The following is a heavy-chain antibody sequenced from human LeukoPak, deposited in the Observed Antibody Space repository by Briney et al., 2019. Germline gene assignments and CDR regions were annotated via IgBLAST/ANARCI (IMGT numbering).Heavy chain of an antibody. CDR2: INKDGSEN. Sequence: GGSLRLSCAASGFTFSSYWMSWVRQAPGKGLEWVANINKDGSENYYAGSVKGRFTISRDNSRNTLYLQITSLRAEDTAVYYCARVHGSSWHLYFDYWGQGSLVTVSS. CDR1: GFTFSSYW. CDR3: ARVHGSSWHLYFDY. V-gene: IGHV3-7*02. D-gene: IGHD6-13*01. J-gene: IGHJ4*02.